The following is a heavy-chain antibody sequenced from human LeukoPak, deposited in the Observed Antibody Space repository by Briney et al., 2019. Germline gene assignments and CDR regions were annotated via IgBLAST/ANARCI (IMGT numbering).Heavy chain of an antibody. J-gene: IGHJ4*02. V-gene: IGHV4-39*01. CDR3: ARLYCSGGSCYSGLGSADY. CDR1: GGSISSSSYY. Sequence: PSETLSLTCTVSGGSISSSSYYWGWIRQPPGKGLEWIGSIHYRGSTSYNPSLKSRVTISVDTSKNQFSLKLSSVTAADTAMYYCARLYCSGGSCYSGLGSADYWGQGTLVTVAS. CDR2: IHYRGST. D-gene: IGHD2-15*01.